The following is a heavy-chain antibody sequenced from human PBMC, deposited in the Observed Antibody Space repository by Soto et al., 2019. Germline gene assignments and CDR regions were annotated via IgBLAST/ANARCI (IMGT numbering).Heavy chain of an antibody. V-gene: IGHV4-34*01. CDR1: RGCFSGYY. D-gene: IGHD2-21*02. CDR2: INHSGST. Sequence: SETLSLTCAVYRGCFSGYYWSWIRQSPGKGLEWMGEINHSGSTNYTPSLKTRVTISVDTSKNQVSLKLSSVTAADTAVYYCARTTAFVYGTYPPAHFDYWGQGTRVTVSS. J-gene: IGHJ4*02. CDR3: ARTTAFVYGTYPPAHFDY.